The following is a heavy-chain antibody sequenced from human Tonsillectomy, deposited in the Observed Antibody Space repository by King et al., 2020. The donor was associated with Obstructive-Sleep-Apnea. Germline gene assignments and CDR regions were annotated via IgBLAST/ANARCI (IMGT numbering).Heavy chain of an antibody. D-gene: IGHD2-21*01. Sequence: QLVQSGGGLVKPGGSLRLSCAASGFTFSDYSMNWVRQTPGKRLEWVSSITSRSGYIYYADSLKGRFTISRDNAENSLYLQMNSLRAEDTAVYSCAKTPPPEMVVFTIAYFGSWGQGTLVTVSS. CDR2: ITSRSGYI. CDR3: AKTPPPEMVVFTIAYFGS. J-gene: IGHJ4*02. CDR1: GFTFSDYS. V-gene: IGHV3-21*01.